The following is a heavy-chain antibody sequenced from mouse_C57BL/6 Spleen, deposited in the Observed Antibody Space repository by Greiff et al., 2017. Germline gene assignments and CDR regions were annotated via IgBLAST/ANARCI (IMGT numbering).Heavy chain of an antibody. CDR1: GYTFTSYG. Sequence: VKLMESGAELARPGASVKLSCKASGYTFTSYGISWVKQRTGQGLEWIGEIYPRSGNTYYNEKFKGKATLTADKSSSTAYMELRSLTSEDSAVYFCARGTGPDYWGQGTTLTVSS. J-gene: IGHJ2*01. CDR2: IYPRSGNT. CDR3: ARGTGPDY. D-gene: IGHD4-1*01. V-gene: IGHV1-81*01.